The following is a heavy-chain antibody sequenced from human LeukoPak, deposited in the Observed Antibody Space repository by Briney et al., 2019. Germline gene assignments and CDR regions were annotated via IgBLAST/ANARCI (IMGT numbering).Heavy chain of an antibody. V-gene: IGHV4-31*03. J-gene: IGHJ6*02. Sequence: SETLSLTCTVSGGSISSGGYYWRWIRPHPGKGLEWIGYIYYSGSTYYNPSLKSRVTISVDTSKNQFSLKLSSVTAADTAVYYCARDRGSPKTYYYGMDVWGQGTTVTVSS. CDR1: GGSISSGGYY. CDR3: ARDRGSPKTYYYGMDV. D-gene: IGHD3-10*01. CDR2: IYYSGST.